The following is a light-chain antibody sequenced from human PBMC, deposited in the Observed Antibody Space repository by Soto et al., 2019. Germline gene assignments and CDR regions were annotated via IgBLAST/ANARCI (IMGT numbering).Light chain of an antibody. J-gene: IGKJ1*01. V-gene: IGKV1-39*01. CDR2: AAS. Sequence: DIQMTQSPSSLSASVGDRVTITCRASQSISNYLNWYQQKPGKAPKLLMFAASSLQSGVPSRFSGGGSGTDFILTISSLQPEDFATYYCQHSYSTPRTFGQGTKVEIK. CDR1: QSISNY. CDR3: QHSYSTPRT.